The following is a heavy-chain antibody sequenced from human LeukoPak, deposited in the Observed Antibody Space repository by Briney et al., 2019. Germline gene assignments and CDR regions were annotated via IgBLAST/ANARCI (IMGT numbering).Heavy chain of an antibody. CDR2: IYISGSI. D-gene: IGHD5-24*01. J-gene: IGHJ2*01. CDR3: ARHVSAYNPHWYFDL. Sequence: SETLSLTCTVSGDSLSDNSWSWIRQPAGKGLEWIGRIYISGSINYNPSLKSRVSMSIDTSKNQLSLNLRSLTAADTAVYYCARHVSAYNPHWYFDLWGRGTLVTVSA. CDR1: GDSLSDNS. V-gene: IGHV4-4*07.